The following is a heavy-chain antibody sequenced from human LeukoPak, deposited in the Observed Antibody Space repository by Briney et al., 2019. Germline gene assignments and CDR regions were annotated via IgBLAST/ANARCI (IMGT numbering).Heavy chain of an antibody. Sequence: SETLSLTCTVSGYSISGAYYWGWIRQTPGKGLEWIGSINHSGNTYYNPSLKGRVTISVDTSKNQFSLKLSSVTAADTAVYYCARAGEYYDFWSGEQNWFDPWGQGTLVTVSS. D-gene: IGHD3-3*01. V-gene: IGHV4-38-2*02. CDR2: INHSGNT. CDR1: GYSISGAYY. CDR3: ARAGEYYDFWSGEQNWFDP. J-gene: IGHJ5*02.